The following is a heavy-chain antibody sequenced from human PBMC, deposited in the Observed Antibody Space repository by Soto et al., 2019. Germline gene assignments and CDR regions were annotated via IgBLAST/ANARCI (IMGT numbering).Heavy chain of an antibody. D-gene: IGHD4-4*01. V-gene: IGHV1-2*04. Sequence: ASVKVSCKASGYTFTGYYMHWVRQAPGQGLEWMGWINPNSGGTNYAQKFQGWVTMTRDTSISTAYMELSRLRSDDTAVYYCARDEAGTVTADYYYGMDVWGQGTTVTVS. CDR1: GYTFTGYY. CDR3: ARDEAGTVTADYYYGMDV. CDR2: INPNSGGT. J-gene: IGHJ6*02.